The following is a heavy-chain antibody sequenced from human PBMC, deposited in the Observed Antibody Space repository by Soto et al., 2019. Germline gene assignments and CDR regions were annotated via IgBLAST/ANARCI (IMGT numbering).Heavy chain of an antibody. CDR2: ISRDGNAI. CDR3: ARGAEMSSLTKWLDP. V-gene: IGHV3-11*01. J-gene: IGHJ5*02. Sequence: GGSLRLSCAASGFIFSDYYMSWIRQAPGKGLEWLAYISRDGNAIFYADSVNGRFTISRDNAKNSLFLQMDDLRAEDTAMFFCARGAEMSSLTKWLDPWGQGTLVTVSS. CDR1: GFIFSDYY. D-gene: IGHD1-1*01.